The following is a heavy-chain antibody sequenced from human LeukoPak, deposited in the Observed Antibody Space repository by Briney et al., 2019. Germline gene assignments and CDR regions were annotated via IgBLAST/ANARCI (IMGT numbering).Heavy chain of an antibody. V-gene: IGHV3-21*04. D-gene: IGHD3-10*01. Sequence: GGSLRLSCAASGFTFSSYSMNWVRQAPGKGLEWVSSISSSSSYIYYADSVKGRFTISRDNAKNSLYLQMNSLRADDSAVYYCARDRDRMVQGVIALFDCWGQGTQVSV. J-gene: IGHJ4*02. CDR3: ARDRDRMVQGVIALFDC. CDR2: ISSSSSYI. CDR1: GFTFSSYS.